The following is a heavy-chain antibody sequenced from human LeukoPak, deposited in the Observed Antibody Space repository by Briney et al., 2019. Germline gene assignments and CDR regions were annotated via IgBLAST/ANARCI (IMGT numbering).Heavy chain of an antibody. CDR1: GFTFSSYG. CDR2: ISYDGSNK. J-gene: IGHJ4*02. D-gene: IGHD4-17*01. Sequence: QSGGSLRLSCAASGFTFSSYGMHWVRQAPGKGLEWVAVISYDGSNKYYADSVKGRFTISRDNPKNTLYLQMNSLRAEDTAVYYRAKDFQDDGDLSLDYWGQGTLVTVSS. V-gene: IGHV3-30*18. CDR3: AKDFQDDGDLSLDY.